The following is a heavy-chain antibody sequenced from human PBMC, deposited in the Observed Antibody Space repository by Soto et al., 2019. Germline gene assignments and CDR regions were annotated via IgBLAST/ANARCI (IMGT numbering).Heavy chain of an antibody. CDR2: IYYSGST. D-gene: IGHD6-13*01. CDR1: GGSISSGGYY. Sequence: QVQLQESGPGLVKPSQTLSLTCTDSGGSISSGGYYWSWIRQHPGKGLEWIGYIYYSGSTYYNPSLKSRVTISVDTSKNQFSLKLSSVTAADTAVYYCARSIAAAGKYDYWGQGTLVTVSS. CDR3: ARSIAAAGKYDY. J-gene: IGHJ4*02. V-gene: IGHV4-31*03.